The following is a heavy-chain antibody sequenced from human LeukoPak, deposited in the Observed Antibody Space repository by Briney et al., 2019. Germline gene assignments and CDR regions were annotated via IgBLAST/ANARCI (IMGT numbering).Heavy chain of an antibody. Sequence: SETLSLTCTVSGGSISSYYWSWIRQPAGKGLEWIGRIYTSGSTNYNPSLKSRVTMSVDTSKKQFSLKLSSVSAADTAVYYCARVRYGSGSLYYYYYYMDVWGKGTTVTISS. CDR3: ARVRYGSGSLYYYYYYMDV. CDR1: GGSISSYY. D-gene: IGHD3-10*01. CDR2: IYTSGST. J-gene: IGHJ6*03. V-gene: IGHV4-4*07.